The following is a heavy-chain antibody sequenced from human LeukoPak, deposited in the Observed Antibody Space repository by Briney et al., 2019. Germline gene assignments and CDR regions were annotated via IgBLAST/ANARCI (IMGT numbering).Heavy chain of an antibody. CDR2: IDPSDSYT. Sequence: GESLKISCKGSGYSFTSYWISWVRQMPGKGLEWMGRIDPSDSYTNYSPSFQGHVTISADKSISTAYLQWSSLKASDTAMYYCARPTGYCSSTSCYAPFDYWGQGTLVTVSS. V-gene: IGHV5-10-1*01. CDR3: ARPTGYCSSTSCYAPFDY. CDR1: GYSFTSYW. D-gene: IGHD2-2*03. J-gene: IGHJ4*02.